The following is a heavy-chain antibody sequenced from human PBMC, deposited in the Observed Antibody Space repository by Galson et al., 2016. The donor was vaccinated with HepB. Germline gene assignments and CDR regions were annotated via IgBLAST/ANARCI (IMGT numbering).Heavy chain of an antibody. CDR2: IWYDGSKE. V-gene: IGHV3-33*03. Sequence: SLRLSCAASGFSFSTYGMHWVRQAPGKGLEWVAAIWYDGSKEYYADSVKGRFSISRDDPKNTLYLYMNTPTAEDTAVYYCAKELGRQSTGWHYFETWGQGTMVTVSS. CDR3: AKELGRQSTGWHYFET. CDR1: GFSFSTYG. J-gene: IGHJ4*02. D-gene: IGHD2-8*02.